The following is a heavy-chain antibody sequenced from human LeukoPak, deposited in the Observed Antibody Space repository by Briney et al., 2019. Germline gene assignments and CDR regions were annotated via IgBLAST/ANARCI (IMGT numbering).Heavy chain of an antibody. Sequence: ASVKVSCKASGYTFTSYGISWARQAPGQGLEWMGWISAYNGNTNYAQKLQGRVTMTTDTSTSTAYMELRSLRSDDTAVYYCARDSCSSTSCYYFDYWGQGTLVTVSS. CDR3: ARDSCSSTSCYYFDY. V-gene: IGHV1-18*01. CDR1: GYTFTSYG. J-gene: IGHJ4*02. D-gene: IGHD2-2*01. CDR2: ISAYNGNT.